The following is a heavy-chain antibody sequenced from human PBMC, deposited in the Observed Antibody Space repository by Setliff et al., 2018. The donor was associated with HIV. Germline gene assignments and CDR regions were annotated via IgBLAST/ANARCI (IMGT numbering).Heavy chain of an antibody. CDR2: IQTSEGT. CDR3: ARYGSGSYYTYYYYMDV. Sequence: SETLSLTCTVSGGSISTDYWTWVRQSAGKGLEWIGRIQTSEGTKYNPSLNSRVTVSIDTPKNQFSLDLTSVTAADTAVYYCARYGSGSYYTYYYYMDVWGKGTTVTVSS. J-gene: IGHJ6*03. D-gene: IGHD3-10*01. CDR1: GGSISTDY. V-gene: IGHV4-4*07.